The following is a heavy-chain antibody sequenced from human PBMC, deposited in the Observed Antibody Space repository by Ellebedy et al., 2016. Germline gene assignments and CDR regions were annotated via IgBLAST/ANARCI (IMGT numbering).Heavy chain of an antibody. CDR3: ARRSAYDSLGNYYFDY. V-gene: IGHV4-34*01. Sequence: SETLSLXCAVYGGTFSGYYWGWIRQPPGKGLEWIGSVYYSGSTYYNPSLKSRVTISVDTSKNQFSLKVSSLTASDTAVYYCARRSAYDSLGNYYFDYWGQGTLVTVSS. CDR1: GGTFSGYY. CDR2: VYYSGST. J-gene: IGHJ4*02. D-gene: IGHD5-12*01.